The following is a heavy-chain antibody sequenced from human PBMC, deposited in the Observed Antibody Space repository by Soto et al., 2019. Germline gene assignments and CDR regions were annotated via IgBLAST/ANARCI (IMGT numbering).Heavy chain of an antibody. D-gene: IGHD3-16*01. Sequence: PSETLSLTCSVSGGSISSGSFYWGWIRQPPGKGLEWIGYIYYSGNTSYNPSLKSRVTISVDTSKNQFSLKLSSVTAADTAVYYCARRSLATFGGVHTDDYWGQGTLVTVSS. CDR3: ARRSLATFGGVHTDDY. CDR1: GGSISSGSFY. J-gene: IGHJ4*02. V-gene: IGHV4-39*07. CDR2: IYYSGNT.